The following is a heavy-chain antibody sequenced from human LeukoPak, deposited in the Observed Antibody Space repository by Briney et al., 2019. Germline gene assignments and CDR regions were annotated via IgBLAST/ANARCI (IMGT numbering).Heavy chain of an antibody. Sequence: GGSLRLSCAASGFTFSSYAMSWVRQAPGKGLEWVSAISGSRGSTYYADSVKGRFTISRDNSKNTLYLQMNSLRAEDTAVYYCAKDIKGAAAGTGWFDPWGQGTLVTVSS. V-gene: IGHV3-23*01. D-gene: IGHD6-13*01. CDR3: AKDIKGAAAGTGWFDP. CDR2: ISGSRGST. J-gene: IGHJ5*02. CDR1: GFTFSSYA.